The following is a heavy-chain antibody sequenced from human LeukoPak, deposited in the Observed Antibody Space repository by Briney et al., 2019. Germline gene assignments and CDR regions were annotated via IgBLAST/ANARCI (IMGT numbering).Heavy chain of an antibody. D-gene: IGHD3-10*01. CDR1: GYSISSGYY. CDR3: ARVMYMVRGVIGYYFDY. V-gene: IGHV4-38-2*02. Sequence: SETLSLTCTVSGYSISSGYYWDWIRQPPGKGLEWIGSIYHSGSTYYNPSLKSRVTISVDTSKNQFSLKLSSVTAADTAVYYCARVMYMVRGVIGYYFDYWGQGTLVTVSS. CDR2: IYHSGST. J-gene: IGHJ4*02.